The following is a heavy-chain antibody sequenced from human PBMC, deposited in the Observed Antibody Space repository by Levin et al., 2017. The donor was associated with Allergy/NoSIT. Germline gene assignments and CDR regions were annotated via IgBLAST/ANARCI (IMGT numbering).Heavy chain of an antibody. CDR3: ARERRSGWPLREWEYAFDI. CDR1: GFTFSSYS. D-gene: IGHD6-19*01. Sequence: PGGSLRLSCAASGFTFSSYSMNWVRQAPGKGLEWVSYISSSSSTIYYADSVKGRFTISRDNAKNSLYLQMNSLRAEDTAVYYCARERRSGWPLREWEYAFDIWGQGTMVTVSS. CDR2: ISSSSSTI. V-gene: IGHV3-48*01. J-gene: IGHJ3*02.